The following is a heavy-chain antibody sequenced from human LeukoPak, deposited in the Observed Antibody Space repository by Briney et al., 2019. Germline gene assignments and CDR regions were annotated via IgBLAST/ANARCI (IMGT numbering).Heavy chain of an antibody. Sequence: PSETLSLTCTVSGGSISSYYWSWIRQPAGKGLEWIGRIYTSGSTNYNPSLESRVTISLDKSKSQFSLKLSSVTAADTAVYYCARGGGWYLSIRRFDYWGQGTLVTVSS. J-gene: IGHJ4*02. CDR1: GGSISSYY. CDR3: ARGGGWYLSIRRFDY. V-gene: IGHV4-4*07. CDR2: IYTSGST. D-gene: IGHD6-19*01.